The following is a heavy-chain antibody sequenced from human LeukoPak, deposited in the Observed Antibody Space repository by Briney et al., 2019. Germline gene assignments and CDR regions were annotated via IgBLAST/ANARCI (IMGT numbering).Heavy chain of an antibody. Sequence: GGSLRLSCAASGFTFSTYSMNWVRQAPGKGLEWVSSISSSSGYIYYADSVKGRFTISRDNAKNSLYLQMNSLRAEDTAVYYCARDPSAWYFDLWGRGTLVTVSS. CDR2: ISSSSGYI. V-gene: IGHV3-21*01. CDR3: ARDPSAWYFDL. CDR1: GFTFSTYS. J-gene: IGHJ2*01.